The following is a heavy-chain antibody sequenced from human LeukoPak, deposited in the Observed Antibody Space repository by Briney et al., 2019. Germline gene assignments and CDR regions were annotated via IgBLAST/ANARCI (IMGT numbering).Heavy chain of an antibody. CDR3: AKEALFWGSGSGTFYYYYMDV. J-gene: IGHJ6*03. CDR1: GFTFSSYG. D-gene: IGHD3-10*01. Sequence: GGSLRLSCAASGFTFSSYGMHWVRQAPGKGLEWVAFIRYDGSNKYYADSVKGRFTISRDSSKNTLYLQMNSLRAEDTAVYYCAKEALFWGSGSGTFYYYYMDVWGKGTTVTVSS. CDR2: IRYDGSNK. V-gene: IGHV3-30*02.